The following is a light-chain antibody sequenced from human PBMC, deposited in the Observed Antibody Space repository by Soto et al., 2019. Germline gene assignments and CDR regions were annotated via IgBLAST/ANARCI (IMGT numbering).Light chain of an antibody. Sequence: DIQMTQSPSSLSASVGDRVTITCQASQNINNYLNWYQQKPGRAPKLLIYDASNLEAGVPSRFRGSGSGTDFTFTISRLQPEDIAIYYCQQTYTTRALTFGGGTKVDIK. J-gene: IGKJ4*01. CDR3: QQTYTTRALT. CDR2: DAS. V-gene: IGKV1-33*01. CDR1: QNINNY.